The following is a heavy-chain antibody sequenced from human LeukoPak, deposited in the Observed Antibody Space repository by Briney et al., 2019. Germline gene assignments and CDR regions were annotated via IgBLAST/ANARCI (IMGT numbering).Heavy chain of an antibody. Sequence: ASVKVSCKASGYTFTGYYMHWVRQAPGQGLEWMGWINPNSGGTNYAQKFQGRVTMTRDTSISTAYMELSRPRSDDTAVYYCASLAAAGTGEGFLDYWGQGTLVTVSS. D-gene: IGHD6-13*01. CDR1: GYTFTGYY. J-gene: IGHJ4*02. CDR2: INPNSGGT. CDR3: ASLAAAGTGEGFLDY. V-gene: IGHV1-2*02.